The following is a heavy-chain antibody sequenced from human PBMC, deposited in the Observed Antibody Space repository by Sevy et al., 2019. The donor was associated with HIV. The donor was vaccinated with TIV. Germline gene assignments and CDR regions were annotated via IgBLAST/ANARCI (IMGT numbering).Heavy chain of an antibody. CDR1: GYTFTGYA. CDR2: INPGNGDT. J-gene: IGHJ5*02. D-gene: IGHD2-2*01. V-gene: IGHV1-3*01. Sequence: ASVKVSCKASGYTFTGYAMHWVRQAPGHSLEWMGWINPGNGDTQYSEKFQDRLRITRDTSATTVYLEMSGLRLEDTAVYYCARDAVPAAGLFEPWGQGTLVTISS. CDR3: ARDAVPAAGLFEP.